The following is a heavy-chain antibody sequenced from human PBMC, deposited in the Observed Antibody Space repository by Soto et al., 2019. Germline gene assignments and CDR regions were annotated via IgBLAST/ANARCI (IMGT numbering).Heavy chain of an antibody. J-gene: IGHJ5*02. CDR3: ARGLSYYYDSSGLNNWFDP. CDR1: GGSISSGDYY. D-gene: IGHD3-22*01. Sequence: SETLSLTCTVSGGSISSGDYYWSWIRQPPGKGLEWIGYIYYSGSTYYNPSLKSRVTISVDTSKNQFSLKLSSVTAADTAVYYCARGLSYYYDSSGLNNWFDPWGQGTLVTVSS. CDR2: IYYSGST. V-gene: IGHV4-30-4*01.